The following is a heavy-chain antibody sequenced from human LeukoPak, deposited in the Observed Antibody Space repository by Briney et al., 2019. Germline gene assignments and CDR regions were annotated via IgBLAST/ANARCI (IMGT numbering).Heavy chain of an antibody. CDR1: GGSISSGSYY. V-gene: IGHV4-61*02. J-gene: IGHJ5*02. D-gene: IGHD2-2*01. CDR2: IYTSGST. Sequence: SQTLPLTCTVSGGSISSGSYYWSWIRQPAGKGLEWIGRIYTSGSTNYNPSLKSRVTISVDTSKNQFSLKLSSVTAADTAVYYCASNIVVVPDNWFDPWGQGTLVTVSS. CDR3: ASNIVVVPDNWFDP.